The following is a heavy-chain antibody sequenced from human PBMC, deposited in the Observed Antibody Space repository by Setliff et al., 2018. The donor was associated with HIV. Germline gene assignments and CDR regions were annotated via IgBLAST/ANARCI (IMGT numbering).Heavy chain of an antibody. CDR1: GFTFNHHW. D-gene: IGHD2-8*01. CDR2: INSDGSST. J-gene: IGHJ5*02. CDR3: AALSLRTNTVYGILSTRFDP. V-gene: IGHV3-74*01. Sequence: GGSLRLSCAASGFTFNHHWMHWVRQAPGKGLVWVSRINSDGSSTSYADSVKGRFTISRDNAKNTLYLQMNSLRAEDTALYYCAALSLRTNTVYGILSTRFDPWGRGTLVTVSS.